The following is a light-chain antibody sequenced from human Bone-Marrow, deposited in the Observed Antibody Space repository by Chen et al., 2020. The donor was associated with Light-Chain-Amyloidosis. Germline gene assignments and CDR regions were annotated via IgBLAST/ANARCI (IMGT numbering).Light chain of an antibody. CDR3: QQYYGIPRT. J-gene: IGKJ1*01. Sequence: DIVMSQSPDSLAVSLGLRATVNCKSSQSVLHSSNTKNYLAWYQQKPGQPPKLLIYWASTRESGVPDRFSGSGSGTDFTLTISSLQADDVAVYYCQQYYGIPRTFGQGTKVEIK. CDR1: QSVLHSSNTKNY. CDR2: WAS. V-gene: IGKV4-1*01.